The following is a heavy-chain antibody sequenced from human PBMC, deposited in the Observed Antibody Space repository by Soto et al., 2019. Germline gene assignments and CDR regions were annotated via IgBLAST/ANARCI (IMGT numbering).Heavy chain of an antibody. Sequence: PGGSLRLSCTVSGFAFRHNYLTWIRQAPGKGLEWLSYIYTGGSPAYYADSVKGRFTISTDIAKKSLYLQMDSLRAYDTGVYYCATGGVYYETWGQGTLVTVSS. CDR1: GFAFRHNY. CDR2: IYTGGSPA. CDR3: ATGGVYYET. D-gene: IGHD1-26*01. V-gene: IGHV3-11*01. J-gene: IGHJ5*02.